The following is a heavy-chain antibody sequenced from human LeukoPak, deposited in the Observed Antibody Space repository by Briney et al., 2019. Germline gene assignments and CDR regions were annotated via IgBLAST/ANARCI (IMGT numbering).Heavy chain of an antibody. CDR2: MNPNSGNT. CDR1: GYTFTSYD. J-gene: IGHJ4*02. Sequence: ASVKVSCKASGYTFTSYDINWVRQATGQGLEWMGWMNPNSGNTGYAQKFQGRVTMTEDTSTDTAYMELSSLRSEDTAVYYCATSPRVVAFYDSSGLADYWGQGTLVTVSS. V-gene: IGHV1-8*01. CDR3: ATSPRVVAFYDSSGLADY. D-gene: IGHD3-22*01.